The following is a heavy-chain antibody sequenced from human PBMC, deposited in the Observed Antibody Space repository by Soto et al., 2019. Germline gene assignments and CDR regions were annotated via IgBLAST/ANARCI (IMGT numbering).Heavy chain of an antibody. CDR3: ARVDWGSFDY. CDR1: AGSINAYY. Sequence: KTSETLSLTCTVSAGSINAYYWSWIRQPPGKGLEWIGYIYYSGSTNYNPSLKSRVTISVDTSKNQFSLKLSSVTAADTAVYYCARVDWGSFDYWGQGTLVTVSS. CDR2: IYYSGST. V-gene: IGHV4-59*01. D-gene: IGHD7-27*01. J-gene: IGHJ4*02.